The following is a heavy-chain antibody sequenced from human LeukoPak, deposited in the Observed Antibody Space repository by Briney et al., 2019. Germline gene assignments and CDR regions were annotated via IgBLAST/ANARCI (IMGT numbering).Heavy chain of an antibody. CDR2: IWYDGSRQ. CDR3: ARGIGSRMTTVTILQQ. D-gene: IGHD4-17*01. Sequence: GGSLRLSCAASGYTFSNHGMHWVRQAPGKGLEWVAVIWYDGSRQYYVDSVKGRFTISRDSPRNTLFLQMNTMRVEDTAVYYCARGIGSRMTTVTILQQWGQGTLVTVSS. J-gene: IGHJ4*02. V-gene: IGHV3-33*08. CDR1: GYTFSNHG.